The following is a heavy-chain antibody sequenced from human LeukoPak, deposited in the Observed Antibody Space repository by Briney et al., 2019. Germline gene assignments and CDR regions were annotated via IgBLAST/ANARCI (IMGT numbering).Heavy chain of an antibody. CDR3: ARPDQYSRSWNFAFDI. J-gene: IGHJ3*02. V-gene: IGHV4-39*01. CDR2: VYYSGST. Sequence: PSETLSLTCTVSGVSISSTSYCWGWIRQPPGKGLEWIGGVYYSGSTYYNPSLRSRVTISVDTSKNQFSLKLSSVTAADTAVYYCARPDQYSRSWNFAFDIWGQGTMVSVSP. D-gene: IGHD6-13*01. CDR1: GVSISSTSYC.